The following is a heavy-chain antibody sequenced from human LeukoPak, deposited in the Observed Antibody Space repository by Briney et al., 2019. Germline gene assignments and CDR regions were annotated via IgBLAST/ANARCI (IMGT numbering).Heavy chain of an antibody. CDR3: ASSSGYNFDFDY. J-gene: IGHJ4*02. V-gene: IGHV1-8*01. CDR1: GYTFTSYD. Sequence: ASVKVSCKASGYTFTSYDINWVRQATGQGLEWMGWMNPNSGNTGYAQKFQGRVTMTRNTSISTAYMELSSLRSEDTAVYYCASSSGYNFDFDYWGQGTLVTVSS. D-gene: IGHD5-12*01. CDR2: MNPNSGNT.